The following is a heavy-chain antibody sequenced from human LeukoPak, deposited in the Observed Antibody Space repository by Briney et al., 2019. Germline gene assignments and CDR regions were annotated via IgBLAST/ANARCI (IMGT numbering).Heavy chain of an antibody. V-gene: IGHV1-8*01. Sequence: ASLKVSCKASGDTFTGYDINWVRQATGQGLEWMGWLNPNSGNTGYAQKFQGRVTMTRNTSISTAYMELSSLRSEDTAVYYCARVRSIGRGRTTTGADCWGQGTLVTVSS. CDR3: ARVRSIGRGRTTTGADC. CDR2: LNPNSGNT. D-gene: IGHD1-1*01. J-gene: IGHJ4*02. CDR1: GDTFTGYD.